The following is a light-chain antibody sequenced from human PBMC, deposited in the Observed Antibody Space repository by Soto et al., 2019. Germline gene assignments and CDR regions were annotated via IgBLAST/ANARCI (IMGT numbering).Light chain of an antibody. CDR2: DVS. J-gene: IGKJ1*01. Sequence: DIQMTQSPSTLSASVGDRVSITCRASQLISSWLAWYQQKPGKAPKLLIYDVSSLESGVPSRFSGSGSGTEFTLTISSLQPDDFATYYCQQYNSYWTFGQGTKVDIK. V-gene: IGKV1-5*01. CDR3: QQYNSYWT. CDR1: QLISSW.